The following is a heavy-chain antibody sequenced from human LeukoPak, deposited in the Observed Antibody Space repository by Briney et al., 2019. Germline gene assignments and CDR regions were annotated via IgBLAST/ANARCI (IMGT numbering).Heavy chain of an antibody. V-gene: IGHV3-23*01. J-gene: IGHJ6*02. D-gene: IGHD2-2*01. CDR2: ISGSGDST. CDR3: ARQYKLLGMDV. Sequence: GGSLRLSCAASGFTFSSYGMSWVRQAPGEGLEWVSVISGSGDSTYYADSVEGRFTISRDNSKNMLYLQMNSLRADDTAVYYCARQYKLLGMDVWGQGTTVTVSS. CDR1: GFTFSSYG.